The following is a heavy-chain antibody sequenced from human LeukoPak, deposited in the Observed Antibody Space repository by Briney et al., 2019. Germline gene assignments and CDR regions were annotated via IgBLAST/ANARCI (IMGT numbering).Heavy chain of an antibody. V-gene: IGHV3-48*03. D-gene: IGHD3-10*01. Sequence: GGSLRLSCAASGFTFSSYEMNWVRQAPGKGLEWVSYISSSGSTIYYADSVKGRFTISRDNAKNSLYLQMNSLRAEDTAVYYCAARYLWFGRYFDYWGQGTLATVSS. CDR2: ISSSGSTI. J-gene: IGHJ4*02. CDR1: GFTFSSYE. CDR3: AARYLWFGRYFDY.